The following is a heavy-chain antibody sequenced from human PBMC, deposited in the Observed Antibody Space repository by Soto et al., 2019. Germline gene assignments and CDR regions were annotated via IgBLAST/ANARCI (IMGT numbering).Heavy chain of an antibody. V-gene: IGHV4-30-4*01. CDR1: GGSISSGDYS. J-gene: IGHJ5*02. CDR2: IYNSGIT. Sequence: SETLSLTCTVSGGSISSGDYSWSWVRQSPGKGLEWIGHIYNSGITYYNPSLESRVVISIDTSRNQFSLRLNSLTAADRAMYFCARGVTVFGLVSRFWFDPWGQGTVVTVSS. D-gene: IGHD3-3*01. CDR3: ARGVTVFGLVSRFWFDP.